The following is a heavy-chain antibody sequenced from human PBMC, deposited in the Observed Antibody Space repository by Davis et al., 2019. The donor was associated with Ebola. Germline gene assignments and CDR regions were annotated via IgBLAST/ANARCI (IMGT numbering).Heavy chain of an antibody. CDR1: GFKFSAYS. CDR3: ARVGYDSSGYYYDGSFDY. J-gene: IGHJ4*02. CDR2: INSHFRDI. V-gene: IGHV3-21*06. Sequence: PGGSLRLSCAASGFKFSAYSMNWVRQAPGKGLEWVSSINSHFRDIYYADLVRGRFIISSDNAKNSLYLQMNNLRAEDTAVYFCARVGYDSSGYYYDGSFDYWGQGTLVTVSS. D-gene: IGHD3-22*01.